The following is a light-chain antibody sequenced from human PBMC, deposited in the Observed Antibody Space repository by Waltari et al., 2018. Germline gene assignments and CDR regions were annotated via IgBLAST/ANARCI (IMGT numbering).Light chain of an antibody. CDR2: GNY. CDR1: SSNIGVND. V-gene: IGLV1-44*01. J-gene: IGLJ3*02. Sequence: QSALTQRPSLSGTPGQGVTISCSGASSNIGVNDVNWYQQFPGTDPKLLIYGNYRRPSGGPERCSGSKPCISASLAISGLQSEDEADYYCATWDDKLNGVLFGGGTKLTVL. CDR3: ATWDDKLNGVL.